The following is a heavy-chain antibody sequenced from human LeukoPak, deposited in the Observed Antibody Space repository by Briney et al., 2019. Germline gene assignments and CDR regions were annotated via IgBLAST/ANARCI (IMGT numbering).Heavy chain of an antibody. J-gene: IGHJ4*02. Sequence: ASVKVSCKASGYTFTSYDINWVRQATGQGLEWMGWMNPNSGNTGYAQKFQGRVTMTRNTSISTAYMELSSLRPEDTAVYYCARLPDYGDYVFDYWGQGTLVTVSS. D-gene: IGHD4-17*01. CDR1: GYTFTSYD. CDR3: ARLPDYGDYVFDY. V-gene: IGHV1-8*01. CDR2: MNPNSGNT.